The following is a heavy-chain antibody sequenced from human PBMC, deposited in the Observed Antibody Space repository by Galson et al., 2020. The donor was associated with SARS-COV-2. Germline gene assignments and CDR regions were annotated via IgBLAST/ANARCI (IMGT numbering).Heavy chain of an antibody. D-gene: IGHD3-3*01. CDR3: ARDSRYYDLWRGYLAGGGDYYYYYYMDV. V-gene: IGHV3-30*04. CDR2: ISYDGSNK. Sequence: QLGESLKISCAASGFTFSSYAMHWVRQAPGKGLEWVAVISYDGSNKYYADSVKGRFTISRDNSKNTLYLQMNSLRAEDTAVYYCARDSRYYDLWRGYLAGGGDYYYYYYMDVWGKGTTVTVSS. J-gene: IGHJ6*03. CDR1: GFTFSSYA.